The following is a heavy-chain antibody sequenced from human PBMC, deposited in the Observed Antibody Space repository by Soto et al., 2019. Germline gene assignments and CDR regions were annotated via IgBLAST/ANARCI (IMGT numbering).Heavy chain of an antibody. Sequence: EVQLLESGGGLVQPGGSLRLPCGASGLTFSSYVLNRVRPAPGNVPEWVSSVPGTGGRSSYADSVRGRFTIHRDNSSIALYLQRNSLSVEDTAVYYCAKDLPGELLPPCFDPWCQGTLVTVHS. CDR2: VPGTGGRS. CDR1: GLTFSSYV. V-gene: IGHV3-23*01. D-gene: IGHD1-26*01. J-gene: IGHJ5*02. CDR3: AKDLPGELLPPCFDP.